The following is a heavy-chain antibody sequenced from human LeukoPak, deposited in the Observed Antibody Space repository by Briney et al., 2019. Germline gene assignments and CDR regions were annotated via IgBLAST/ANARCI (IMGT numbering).Heavy chain of an antibody. V-gene: IGHV3-23*01. Sequence: GGSLRLSCAASGFTFSSYAMSWVRQAPGKGLEWVSAISGSDGSTYYADSVKGRFTISRDNSKNTLYLQMNSLRAEDTAVYYCAKDNHWWEQRGWIDYWGQGTLVTVSS. CDR1: GFTFSSYA. CDR2: ISGSDGST. J-gene: IGHJ4*02. D-gene: IGHD1-26*01. CDR3: AKDNHWWEQRGWIDY.